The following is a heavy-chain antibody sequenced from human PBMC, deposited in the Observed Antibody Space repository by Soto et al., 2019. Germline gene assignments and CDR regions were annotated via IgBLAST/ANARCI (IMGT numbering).Heavy chain of an antibody. CDR3: ARLRGSGILPPPSYYYYMDV. CDR1: GYSFTNYW. V-gene: IGHV5-51*01. CDR2: IYPGDSDT. Sequence: GESLKISCKGSGYSFTNYWIGWVRQMPGKGLEWMGIIYPGDSDTRYSPSFQGQVTISADKSISTAYLQWSSLKASDTAMFYCARLRGSGILPPPSYYYYMDVWGKGTTVTVSS. D-gene: IGHD3-10*01. J-gene: IGHJ6*03.